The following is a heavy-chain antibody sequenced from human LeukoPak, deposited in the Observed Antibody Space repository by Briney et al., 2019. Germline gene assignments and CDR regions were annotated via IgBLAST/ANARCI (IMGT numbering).Heavy chain of an antibody. J-gene: IGHJ5*02. V-gene: IGHV1-2*02. CDR2: ISPNSGGT. CDR3: ARGGDCSGGSCHRNWFDP. CDR1: GYTFTGYY. D-gene: IGHD2-15*01. Sequence: ASVKVSCKASGYTFTGYYMHWVRQAPGQGLEWMGWISPNSGGTNYAQKFQGRVIMTRDTSISTAYMELSRLRSDDTAVYYCARGGDCSGGSCHRNWFDPWGQGTLVTVSS.